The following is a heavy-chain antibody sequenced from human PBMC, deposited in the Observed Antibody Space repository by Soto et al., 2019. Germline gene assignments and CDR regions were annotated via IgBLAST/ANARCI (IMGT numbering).Heavy chain of an antibody. V-gene: IGHV4-34*01. Sequence: SETLSLTCAVYGGSFSGYYWSWIRQPPGKVLEWIGEINHSGSTNYNPSLKSRVTISVDTSKNQFSLKLSSVTAADTAVYYCARGAVKTRLVIIRKEYYYYGMDVWGQGTTVT. D-gene: IGHD3-9*01. J-gene: IGHJ6*02. CDR2: INHSGST. CDR1: GGSFSGYY. CDR3: ARGAVKTRLVIIRKEYYYYGMDV.